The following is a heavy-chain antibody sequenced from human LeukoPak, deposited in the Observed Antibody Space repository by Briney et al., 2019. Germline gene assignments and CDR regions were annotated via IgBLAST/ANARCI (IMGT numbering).Heavy chain of an antibody. J-gene: IGHJ4*02. CDR2: ISGSGGST. D-gene: IGHD3/OR15-3a*01. Sequence: PGGSLRLSCAASGFTFSSYAMSWVRQAPGKGLEWVSAISGSGGSTYYADSVKGRFTISRDNSKNTLYQQMNSLRAEDTAVYYCAKRSDWLSYYFDYWGQGTLVTVYS. CDR3: AKRSDWLSYYFDY. CDR1: GFTFSSYA. V-gene: IGHV3-23*01.